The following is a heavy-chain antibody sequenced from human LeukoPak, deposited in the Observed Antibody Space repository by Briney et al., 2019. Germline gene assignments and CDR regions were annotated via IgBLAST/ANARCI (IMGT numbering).Heavy chain of an antibody. J-gene: IGHJ6*02. D-gene: IGHD1-1*01. CDR3: VRAGGGMDV. CDR2: ISSTSSTI. V-gene: IGHV3-48*01. CDR1: GFIFSTYW. Sequence: GGSLRLSCAASGFIFSTYWMSWVRQAPGKGLECVSYISSTSSTIQYADSVKGRFTISRDNAKNSLYLQMNSLRAEDTAVYSCVRAGGGMDVWGQGTTVTVSS.